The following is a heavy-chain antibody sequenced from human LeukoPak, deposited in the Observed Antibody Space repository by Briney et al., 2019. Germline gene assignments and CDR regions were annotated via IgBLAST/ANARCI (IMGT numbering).Heavy chain of an antibody. CDR2: ISYDGSNK. J-gene: IGHJ4*02. D-gene: IGHD5-18*01. V-gene: IGHV3-30*04. CDR3: ARENGEQLWPYFDY. CDR1: GFTFSSYV. Sequence: GRSLRLSCAASGFTFSSYVMHWVRQAPGKGLEWVAVISYDGSNKYYADSVKGRFTISRDNSKNTLYLQMNSLRAEDTAVYYCARENGEQLWPYFDYWGQGTLVTVSS.